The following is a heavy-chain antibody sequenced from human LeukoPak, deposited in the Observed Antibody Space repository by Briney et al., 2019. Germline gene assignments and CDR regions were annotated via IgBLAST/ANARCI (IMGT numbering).Heavy chain of an antibody. V-gene: IGHV4-39*01. CDR1: GGSISGSSHY. D-gene: IGHD3-10*01. CDR2: IHYSGIT. Sequence: SETLSLTCVVSGGSISGSSHYWGWVRQPPGKGPEWIGSIHYSGITYYSPSLKSPVTISVVTSKNQFSLKLTSVTAADTAVYYCARHLDYYGSGSYLGLWGQGTQVTVSS. CDR3: ARHLDYYGSGSYLGL. J-gene: IGHJ4*02.